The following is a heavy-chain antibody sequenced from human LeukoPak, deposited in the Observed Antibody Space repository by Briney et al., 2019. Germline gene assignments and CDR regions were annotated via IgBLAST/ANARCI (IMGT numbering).Heavy chain of an antibody. CDR1: GFTFRSYN. J-gene: IGHJ5*02. Sequence: GGSLRLSCAASGFTFRSYNMNWVRQAPGKGLEWVSSISSSSSYIYYADSVKGRFTISRDNAKNSLYLQMNSLRAEDTAVYYCARDLMYYDFWSGYYTAKIVTNWFDPWGQGTLVTVSS. D-gene: IGHD3-3*01. CDR2: ISSSSSYI. CDR3: ARDLMYYDFWSGYYTAKIVTNWFDP. V-gene: IGHV3-21*01.